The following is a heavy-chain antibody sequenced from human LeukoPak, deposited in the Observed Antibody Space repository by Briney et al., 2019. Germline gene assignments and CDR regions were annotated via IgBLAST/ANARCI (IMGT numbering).Heavy chain of an antibody. Sequence: SVKVSCKASGGTFSSYAISWVRQAPGQGLEWMGGIIALFGTANYAQKFQGRLTITADESTSTAYMELSSLRSEDTAVYYCARIRDGYNSYFFYGMDVWGQGTTVTVSS. CDR1: GGTFSSYA. CDR2: IIALFGTA. CDR3: ARIRDGYNSYFFYGMDV. D-gene: IGHD5-24*01. V-gene: IGHV1-69*01. J-gene: IGHJ6*02.